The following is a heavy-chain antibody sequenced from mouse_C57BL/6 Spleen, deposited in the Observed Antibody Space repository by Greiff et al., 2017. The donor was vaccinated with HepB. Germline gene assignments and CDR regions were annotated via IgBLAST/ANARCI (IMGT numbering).Heavy chain of an antibody. CDR1: GYTFTSYW. CDR2: INPSSGYT. V-gene: IGHV1-7*01. Sequence: QLQLQQSGAELAKPGASVKLSCKASGYTFTSYWMHWVKQRPGQGLEWIGYINPSSGYTKYNQKFKDKATFTADKSSSTAYMQLSSLTYEDSAVYYCARGSYSNYDMDYWGQGTSVTVSS. CDR3: ARGSYSNYDMDY. D-gene: IGHD2-5*01. J-gene: IGHJ4*01.